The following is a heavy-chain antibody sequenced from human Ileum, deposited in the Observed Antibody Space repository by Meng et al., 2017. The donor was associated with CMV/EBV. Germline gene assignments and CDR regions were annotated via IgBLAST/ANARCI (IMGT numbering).Heavy chain of an antibody. CDR2: VNHIGGT. CDR1: VCSVGGVY. CDR3: ARKRDLGPDLSWLDP. V-gene: IGHV4-34*02. J-gene: IGHJ5*02. Sequence: QVPLQPVGAVLLMPSEPPSPTCVGCVCSVGGVYWPRIRQTPGKGLEWIGEVNHIGGTNHNPSLKSRVTISVDTSKKEFSLKLNSVTAADTAVYYCARKRDLGPDLSWLDPWGQGSLVTVSS. D-gene: IGHD5-24*01.